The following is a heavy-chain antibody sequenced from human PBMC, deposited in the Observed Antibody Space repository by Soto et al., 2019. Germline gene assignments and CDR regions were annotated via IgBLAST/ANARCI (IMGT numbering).Heavy chain of an antibody. J-gene: IGHJ4*02. Sequence: SETLSLTCTVSGASISNYYWSWIRQPPGKGLEWIGYIYYSGSTNYNPSLKSRVTMSLDTSKNQFSLKLNSVTAADTAVYYCARGAEYSGYYFDFWAQGTLVTV. V-gene: IGHV4-59*01. CDR2: IYYSGST. CDR3: ARGAEYSGYYFDF. D-gene: IGHD5-12*01. CDR1: GASISNYY.